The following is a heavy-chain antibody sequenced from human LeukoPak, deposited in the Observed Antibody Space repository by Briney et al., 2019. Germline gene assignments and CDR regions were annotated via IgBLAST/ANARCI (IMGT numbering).Heavy chain of an antibody. J-gene: IGHJ4*02. Sequence: GESLKISFQGSGYSFTSYWIAWVRQMPGKGLEWMGIIYPDDSDTRYSPSFQGQVTITADKSISTAYLQWSSLKASDNAMYYCARQRRSSGWPNDYWGQGTLVTVSS. CDR1: GYSFTSYW. CDR3: ARQRRSSGWPNDY. D-gene: IGHD6-19*01. CDR2: IYPDDSDT. V-gene: IGHV5-51*01.